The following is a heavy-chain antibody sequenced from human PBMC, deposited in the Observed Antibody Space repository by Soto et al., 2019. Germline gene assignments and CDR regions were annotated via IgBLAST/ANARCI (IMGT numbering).Heavy chain of an antibody. CDR1: GGTFSSYA. CDR2: IMPIFGTA. V-gene: IGHV1-69*13. CDR3: ERDRIPGTADY. Sequence: ASVKVSCKSSGGTFSSYAISFVLQAPGQGLEWMGGIMPIFGTANYAQTFHGTVTMTADESTSTAYTELSSVRSEDTAVYSCERDRIPGTADYWDQGTLVTLSS. J-gene: IGHJ4*02. D-gene: IGHD1-7*01.